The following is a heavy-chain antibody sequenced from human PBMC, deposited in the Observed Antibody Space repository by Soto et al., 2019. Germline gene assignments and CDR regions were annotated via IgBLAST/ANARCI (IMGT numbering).Heavy chain of an antibody. CDR3: VRDGDFSTGSVKNY. CDR1: GFNFNNYG. CDR2: IWFNGINK. J-gene: IGHJ4*02. V-gene: IGHV3-33*01. Sequence: QVQLVESGGGVVQPGRSLRLSCAASGFNFNNYGMHWVRQAPGKGLEWVAFIWFNGINKYYAESVKGRFAISRDNSENSLFLQIHSLSVNDTGVYYCVRDGDFSTGSVKNYWGQGTLVTVSS. D-gene: IGHD2-2*01.